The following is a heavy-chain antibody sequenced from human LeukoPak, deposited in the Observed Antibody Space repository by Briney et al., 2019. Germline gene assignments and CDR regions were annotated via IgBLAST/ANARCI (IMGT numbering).Heavy chain of an antibody. CDR1: GYTFTSYA. CDR3: ATLPHGGNYYYYYMDV. Sequence: ASVKVSCKASGYTFTSYAMHWVRQAPGQRLEWMGWINAGNGNTKYSQKFQGRVTITRDTSANTAYMELSSLRSEDTAVYYCATLPHGGNYYYYYMDVWGKGTTVTVSS. J-gene: IGHJ6*03. CDR2: INAGNGNT. V-gene: IGHV1-3*01.